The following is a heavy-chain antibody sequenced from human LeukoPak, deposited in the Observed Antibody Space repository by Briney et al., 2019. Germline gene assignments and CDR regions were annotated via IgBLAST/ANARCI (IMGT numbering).Heavy chain of an antibody. D-gene: IGHD2-15*01. CDR1: GFTFSTYG. CDR3: AGGLLGCRGGSCYPTDY. CDR2: ISDDGVNK. J-gene: IGHJ4*02. V-gene: IGHV3-30*03. Sequence: PEGSLRLSCAASGFTFSTYGMHWVRQAPGKGLEWVAVISDDGVNKYYIDSVKGRFTISRDNSKNTLYLQMNSLRDEDTAVYYCAGGLLGCRGGSCYPTDYWGQGTLVTVSS.